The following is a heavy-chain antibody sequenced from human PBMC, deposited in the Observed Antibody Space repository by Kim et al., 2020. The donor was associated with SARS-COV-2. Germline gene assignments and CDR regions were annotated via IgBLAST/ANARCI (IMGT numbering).Heavy chain of an antibody. CDR3: ATLTRGSGVDV. D-gene: IGHD1-1*01. Sequence: GGSLRLSCAASEFTFNNYWMRWVRQAPGKGLECVATVNQDGTDKYYVDSVKGRFTISRDNPKNSPFLQMNSLRVDDTAVYYCATLTRGSGVDVWGRGTTV. V-gene: IGHV3-7*03. J-gene: IGHJ6*02. CDR1: EFTFNNYW. CDR2: VNQDGTDK.